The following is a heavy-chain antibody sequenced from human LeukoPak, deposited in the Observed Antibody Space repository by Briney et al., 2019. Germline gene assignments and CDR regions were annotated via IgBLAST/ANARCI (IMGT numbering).Heavy chain of an antibody. Sequence: ASVKVSCKVSGYTLTELSMHWVRQAPGKGLEWMGGFDPEDGETIYAQKFQGRVTMTEDTSTDTAYMELSSLRSEDTAVYYWATSPPGYSSGWYDYWGQGTLVTVSS. CDR2: FDPEDGET. J-gene: IGHJ4*02. D-gene: IGHD6-19*01. CDR3: ATSPPGYSSGWYDY. CDR1: GYTLTELS. V-gene: IGHV1-24*01.